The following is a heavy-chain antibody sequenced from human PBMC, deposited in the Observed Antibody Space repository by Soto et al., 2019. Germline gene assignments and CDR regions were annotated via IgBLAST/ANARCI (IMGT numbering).Heavy chain of an antibody. V-gene: IGHV3-30*18. D-gene: IGHD3-3*01. CDR3: AKVSDGYNFSFAVYVMDV. Sequence: GSLRLSCAASGFTFSSYGMHWVRQAPGKGLEWVAVISYDGSNKYYADSVKGRFTISRDNSKNTLYLQMNSLRAEDTAVYYCAKVSDGYNFSFAVYVMDVWGQGTTVTVSS. J-gene: IGHJ6*02. CDR1: GFTFSSYG. CDR2: ISYDGSNK.